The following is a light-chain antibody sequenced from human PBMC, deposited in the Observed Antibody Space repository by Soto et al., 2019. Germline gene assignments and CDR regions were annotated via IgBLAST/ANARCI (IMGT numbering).Light chain of an antibody. CDR1: SSDVGGYNY. J-gene: IGLJ1*01. CDR2: EVS. CDR3: SSYTSSSTLV. Sequence: QSALTHPASVSGSPGQSITLSCTGTSSDVGGYNYVSWYQQHPGKAPKLMIYEVSNRPSGVSNRFSGSKSGNTASLTISGLEAEDEADYYCSSYTSSSTLVFGTGTKLTVL. V-gene: IGLV2-14*01.